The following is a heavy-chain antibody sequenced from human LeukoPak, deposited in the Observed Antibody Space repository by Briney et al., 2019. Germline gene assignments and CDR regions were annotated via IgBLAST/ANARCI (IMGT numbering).Heavy chain of an antibody. V-gene: IGHV3-23*01. Sequence: GGSLRLSCAASGFTFSSYDMSWVCQAPGKGLEWVSAISGSGGSTYYADSVKGRFTISRDNAKNSLYLQMNSLRAEDTAVYYCARASSSWYYFDYWGQGTLVTVSS. CDR1: GFTFSSYD. D-gene: IGHD6-13*01. CDR2: ISGSGGST. CDR3: ARASSSWYYFDY. J-gene: IGHJ4*02.